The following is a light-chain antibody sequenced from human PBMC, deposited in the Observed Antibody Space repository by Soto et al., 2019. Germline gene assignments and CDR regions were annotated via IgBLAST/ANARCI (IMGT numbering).Light chain of an antibody. CDR1: ESISNSY. CDR3: QQYGTSPWT. Sequence: EIVLTQYPGIPSLSPGERATLSCRASESISNSYLAWYQQKPCQAPRVLIYVASTRATGIPARFSGSGSGTDFTLSICRVETEDFAVYYCQQYGTSPWTFGQGTNVDVK. J-gene: IGKJ1*01. V-gene: IGKV3-20*01. CDR2: VAS.